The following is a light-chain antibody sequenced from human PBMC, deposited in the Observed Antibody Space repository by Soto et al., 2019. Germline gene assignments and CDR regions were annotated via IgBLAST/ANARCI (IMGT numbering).Light chain of an antibody. Sequence: DIQMTQSPSTLSASVGDRVTITCRASQSISSWLAWYQQKPGKAPKLLIYKASSLESGVPSRFIGSGSGTEFTLSISSLQPDDVATYYCQQYNSYPSFGGGTKVDIK. CDR2: KAS. J-gene: IGKJ4*01. V-gene: IGKV1-5*03. CDR1: QSISSW. CDR3: QQYNSYPS.